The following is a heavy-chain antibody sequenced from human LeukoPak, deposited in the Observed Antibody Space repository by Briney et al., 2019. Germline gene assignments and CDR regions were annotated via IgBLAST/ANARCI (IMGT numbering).Heavy chain of an antibody. CDR2: INWNGGST. CDR1: GFTFDDYG. Sequence: GGSLRLSCAASGFTFDDYGMSWVRQAPGKGLEWVSGINWNGGSTGYADSVKGRFTISRDNAKNSMYLQMNSLRAEDTALYYCASSDSSGAFDIWGQGTMVTVSS. D-gene: IGHD3-22*01. CDR3: ASSDSSGAFDI. J-gene: IGHJ3*02. V-gene: IGHV3-20*04.